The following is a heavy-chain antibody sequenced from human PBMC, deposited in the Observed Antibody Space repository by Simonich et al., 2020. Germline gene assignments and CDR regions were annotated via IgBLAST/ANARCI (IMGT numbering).Heavy chain of an antibody. V-gene: IGHV3-30*19. D-gene: IGHD6-13*01. CDR3: ARKLSKNGEAAAGYYFDY. CDR1: GFTFSSYG. CDR2: ISYDGSNK. J-gene: IGHJ4*02. Sequence: GGGVVQPGRSLRLSCAASGFTFSSYGMHWVRQAQGKGLEWVAVISYDGSNKYYADSVKGRFTITRNNSKNTLYLQMNSLRAEDTAVYYCARKLSKNGEAAAGYYFDYWGQGTLVTVSS.